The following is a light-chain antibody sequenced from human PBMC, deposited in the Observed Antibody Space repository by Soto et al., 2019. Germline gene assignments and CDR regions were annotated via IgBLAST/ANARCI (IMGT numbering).Light chain of an antibody. CDR3: CSYAGVDYV. V-gene: IGLV2-11*01. J-gene: IGLJ1*01. CDR2: DVS. Sequence: QSVLTQPRSVSGSPGQSVTISCTGTSSDVGGYNYVSWYQQHPGKAPKLMIYDVSKRPSGVPDRFSGSKSGNTASLTISGLLAEDEADYYCCSYAGVDYVFGTGTKVTVL. CDR1: SSDVGGYNY.